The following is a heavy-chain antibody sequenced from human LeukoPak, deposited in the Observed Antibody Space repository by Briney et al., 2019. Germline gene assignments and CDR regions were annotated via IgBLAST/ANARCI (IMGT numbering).Heavy chain of an antibody. D-gene: IGHD4-17*01. V-gene: IGHV4-59*01. CDR3: ARGYGETSTR. J-gene: IGHJ4*02. CDR1: GGSFSGNY. Sequence: SETLSPTCTVPGGSFSGNYWSWIRQPPGKGLEWIGYIYYSGSTNFNPSLKSRVTISVDTSKNQFSLKLSSVTAADTAVYYCARGYGETSTRWGQGTLVTVSS. CDR2: IYYSGST.